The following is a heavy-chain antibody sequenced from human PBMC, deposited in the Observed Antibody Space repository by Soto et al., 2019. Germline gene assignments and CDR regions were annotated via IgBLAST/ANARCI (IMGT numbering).Heavy chain of an antibody. CDR3: AKDQGIAASHGID. CDR1: GFTFNNYG. Sequence: QVQLVESGGGVVQPGTSLRLSCAASGFTFNNYGMHWVRQAPGTGLEWVAAISNDGSDKYYADSVNGRLTISRDNSKKTLYLQMDSLRAEDTAVYYCAKDQGIAASHGIDWGQGTMVTVSS. J-gene: IGHJ3*01. D-gene: IGHD6-13*01. CDR2: ISNDGSDK. V-gene: IGHV3-30*18.